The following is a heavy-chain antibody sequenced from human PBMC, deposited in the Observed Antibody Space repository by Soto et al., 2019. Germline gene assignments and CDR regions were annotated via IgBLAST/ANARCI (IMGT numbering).Heavy chain of an antibody. D-gene: IGHD3-10*01. CDR3: ARDLSGSGD. CDR1: GFAFSSYA. J-gene: IGHJ4*02. Sequence: QVQLVESGGGVVQPGRSLRLSCAASGFAFSSYAMHWVRQAPGKGLEWVAVISYDGSNKYYADSVKGRFTISRDNSKNTLYLKMNSLRAEDTAVYYCARDLSGSGDWDQGTLVTVSS. CDR2: ISYDGSNK. V-gene: IGHV3-30-3*01.